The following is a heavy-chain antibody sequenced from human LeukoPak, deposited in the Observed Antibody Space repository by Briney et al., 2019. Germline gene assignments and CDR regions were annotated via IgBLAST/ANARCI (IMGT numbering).Heavy chain of an antibody. D-gene: IGHD1-14*01. Sequence: GGSLRPSSAPAGFTSTTYRMTSVRQAPGKGLEWVSSISTSSSSIYYADSVKGRFTISRDNAKNSLYLQMNSLRAEDTAVYYCERVLLSSRTQAGVHYWRQGTLVTVSS. CDR3: ERVLLSSRTQAGVHY. J-gene: IGHJ4*02. V-gene: IGHV3-21*01. CDR1: GFTSTTYR. CDR2: ISTSSSSI.